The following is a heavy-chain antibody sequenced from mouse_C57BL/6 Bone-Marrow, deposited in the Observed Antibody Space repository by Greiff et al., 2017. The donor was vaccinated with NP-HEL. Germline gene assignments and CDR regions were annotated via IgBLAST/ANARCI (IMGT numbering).Heavy chain of an antibody. CDR3: ARSHVVTWAMDY. CDR1: GYSFTSYY. Sequence: QVQLKQSGPELVKPGASVKISCKASGYSFTSYYIHWVKQRPGQGLEWIGWIYPGSGNTKYNEKFKGKATLTADTSSSTAYMQLSSLTSEDSAVYYCARSHVVTWAMDYWGQGTSVTVSS. V-gene: IGHV1-66*01. D-gene: IGHD2-2*01. J-gene: IGHJ4*01. CDR2: IYPGSGNT.